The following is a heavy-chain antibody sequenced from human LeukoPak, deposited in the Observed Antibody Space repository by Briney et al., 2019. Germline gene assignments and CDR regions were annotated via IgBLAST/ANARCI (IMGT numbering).Heavy chain of an antibody. CDR1: GGSFSGYY. CDR3: ARDNVSYRAFDI. Sequence: PSETLSLTCAVYGGSFSGYYWGWIRQPPGKGLEWIGSIYYSGSTYYNPSLKSRVTISVDTSKNQFSLKLSSVTAADTAVYYCARDNVSYRAFDIWGQGTMVTVSS. V-gene: IGHV4-34*01. CDR2: IYYSGST. J-gene: IGHJ3*02. D-gene: IGHD3-16*01.